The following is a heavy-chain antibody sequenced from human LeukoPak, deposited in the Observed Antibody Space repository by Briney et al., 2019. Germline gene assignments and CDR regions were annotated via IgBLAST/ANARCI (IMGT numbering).Heavy chain of an antibody. J-gene: IGHJ4*02. Sequence: GGTLRLSCAASGFTFSNYGMSWVRQAPGKGLEWVSGISGSGGSTYYADSVKGRFTISRDNSKNTLFLQMNSLRAEDGAVYYCAKLSSTSGSIWGQGTLVTVSS. CDR1: GFTFSNYG. CDR2: ISGSGGST. D-gene: IGHD2-2*01. CDR3: AKLSSTSGSI. V-gene: IGHV3-23*01.